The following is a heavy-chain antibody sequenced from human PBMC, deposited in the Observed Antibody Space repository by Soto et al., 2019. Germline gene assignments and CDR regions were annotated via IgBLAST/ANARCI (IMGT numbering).Heavy chain of an antibody. CDR2: SVPIFTTA. CDR1: GGTLGSYG. D-gene: IGHD1-26*01. Sequence: SVKVSCKTSGGTLGSYGISWVRQAPGQGLEWMGGSVPIFTTAKYAQQFQGRVTITADESTSTVYMELSSLRFEDTAVYYCAREGFSGKYFPYWGQGTLVTVSS. J-gene: IGHJ4*02. CDR3: AREGFSGKYFPY. V-gene: IGHV1-69*13.